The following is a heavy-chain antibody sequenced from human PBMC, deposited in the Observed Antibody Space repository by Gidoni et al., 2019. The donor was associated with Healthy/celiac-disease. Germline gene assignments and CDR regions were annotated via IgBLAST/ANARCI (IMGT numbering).Heavy chain of an antibody. J-gene: IGHJ4*02. D-gene: IGHD3-22*01. V-gene: IGHV3-64D*06. Sequence: EVQLVASGGGLVQPGGSLRLSCSASGFTFGCYAMRWVPQAPVKGLEYVSAISSKGGSTYYADSVKGRFTISRDNSKNTLYLQMSSLRAEDTAVYYCVKGGITMIVVVSDWGQGTLVTVSS. CDR3: VKGGITMIVVVSD. CDR2: ISSKGGST. CDR1: GFTFGCYA.